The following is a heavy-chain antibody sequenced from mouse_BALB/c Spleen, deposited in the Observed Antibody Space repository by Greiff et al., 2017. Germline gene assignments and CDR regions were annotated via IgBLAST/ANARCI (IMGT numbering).Heavy chain of an antibody. CDR2: INPSSGYT. Sequence: QVQLKESAAELARPGASVKMSCKASGYTFTSYTMHWVKQRPGQGLEWIGYINPSSGYTEYNQKFKDKTTLTADKSSSTAYMQLSSLTSEDSAVYYCAREGPFAYWGQGTLVTVSA. CDR3: AREGPFAY. D-gene: IGHD3-3*01. V-gene: IGHV1-4*02. CDR1: GYTFTSYT. J-gene: IGHJ3*01.